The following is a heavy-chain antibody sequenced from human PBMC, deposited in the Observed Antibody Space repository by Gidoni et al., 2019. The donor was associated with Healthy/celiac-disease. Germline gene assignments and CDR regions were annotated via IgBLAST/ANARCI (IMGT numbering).Heavy chain of an antibody. D-gene: IGHD2-2*01. CDR1: GFTFSSYG. CDR3: ATMRYYYYYGMDV. Sequence: QVQLVESGGGVVQPGRSLRLSCAASGFTFSSYGMHWVRQAPGKGLEWVAVIWYDGSNKYYADSVKGRFTISRDNSKNTLYLQMNSLRAEDTAVYYCATMRYYYYYGMDVWGQGTTVTVSS. CDR2: IWYDGSNK. J-gene: IGHJ6*02. V-gene: IGHV3-33*01.